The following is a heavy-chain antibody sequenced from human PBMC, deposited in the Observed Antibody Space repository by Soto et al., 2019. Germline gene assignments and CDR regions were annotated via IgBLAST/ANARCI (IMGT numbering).Heavy chain of an antibody. CDR3: AKDRLPRDFYYGMDV. D-gene: IGHD2-15*01. Sequence: SETLSLTCAVSGRSFSDYYWNWLRQPPGKGLEWIGEINHSGSTKYNPSLKSRLSISVDTSKSQFSQRSSSVTAADTAVYYCAKDRLPRDFYYGMDVWGQGTTVTGS. CDR1: GRSFSDYY. J-gene: IGHJ6*02. V-gene: IGHV4-34*01. CDR2: INHSGST.